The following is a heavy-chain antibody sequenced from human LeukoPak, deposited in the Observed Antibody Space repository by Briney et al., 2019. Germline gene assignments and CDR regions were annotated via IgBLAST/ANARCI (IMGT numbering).Heavy chain of an antibody. D-gene: IGHD3/OR15-3a*01. CDR1: GFTFSSYW. CDR2: IKNDGSST. J-gene: IGHJ4*02. V-gene: IGHV3-74*01. Sequence: GGSLRLSCAASGFTFSSYWMHWVRQAPGKGLVWVSRIKNDGSSTTYADSVKGRFTISRDNAKNTLYLQMNSLRAEDTAVYYCAGDRGLGGFDYWGQGTLVTVSS. CDR3: AGDRGLGGFDY.